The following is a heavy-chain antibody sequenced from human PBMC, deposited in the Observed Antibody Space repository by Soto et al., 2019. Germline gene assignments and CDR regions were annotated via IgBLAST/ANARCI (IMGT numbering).Heavy chain of an antibody. CDR2: ISAYNGNT. CDR3: AREFPLGNWNAFDI. J-gene: IGHJ3*02. D-gene: IGHD1-1*01. Sequence: ASVKVSCKASGYTFTSYGISWVRQAPGQGLEWVGWISAYNGNTNYAQKLQGRVTMTTDTSTSTAYMELRSLRSDDTAVYYCAREFPLGNWNAFDIWGQGTMVTVSS. CDR1: GYTFTSYG. V-gene: IGHV1-18*01.